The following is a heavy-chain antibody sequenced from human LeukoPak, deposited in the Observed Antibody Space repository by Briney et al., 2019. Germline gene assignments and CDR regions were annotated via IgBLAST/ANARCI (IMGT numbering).Heavy chain of an antibody. Sequence: GGSLRLSCAASGFTFSSYEMNWVRQAPGKGLEWVSYISSSSSIIYYADSVKGRFTISRDNAKNSLYLQMNSLRAEDTAVYYCARALYDSSGYLDYWGQGTLLTVSS. CDR1: GFTFSSYE. D-gene: IGHD3-22*01. V-gene: IGHV3-48*03. CDR2: ISSSSSII. CDR3: ARALYDSSGYLDY. J-gene: IGHJ4*02.